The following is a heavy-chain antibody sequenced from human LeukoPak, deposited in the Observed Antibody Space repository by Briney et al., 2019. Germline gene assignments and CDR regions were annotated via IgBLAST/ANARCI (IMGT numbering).Heavy chain of an antibody. CDR1: GFTFSTYA. CDR2: ISGSATGSVTT. V-gene: IGHV3-23*01. D-gene: IGHD1-26*01. J-gene: IGHJ3*02. CDR3: AKDLGGSYFYRDVFDK. Sequence: GGSLRLSCAASGFTFSTYAMNWVRQAPGKGLEWVSAISGSATGSVTTYYTDSVKGRFTISRDNSKNTLYLQMNSLRAEDTAVYYCAKDLGGSYFYRDVFDKWGQGTKVTVSS.